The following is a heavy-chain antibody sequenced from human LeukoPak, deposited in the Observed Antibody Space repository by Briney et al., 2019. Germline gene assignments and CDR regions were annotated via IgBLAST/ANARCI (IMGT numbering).Heavy chain of an antibody. Sequence: SETLSLTCTVSGGSISSYYWSWIRQPAGKGLEWIGRIYTSGSTNYNPSLKSRVTMSVDTSKSQFSLKLSSVTAADTAVYYCARESLSSGWPYYYYYGMDVWGQGTTVTVSS. D-gene: IGHD6-19*01. CDR1: GGSISSYY. CDR3: ARESLSSGWPYYYYYGMDV. V-gene: IGHV4-4*07. J-gene: IGHJ6*02. CDR2: IYTSGST.